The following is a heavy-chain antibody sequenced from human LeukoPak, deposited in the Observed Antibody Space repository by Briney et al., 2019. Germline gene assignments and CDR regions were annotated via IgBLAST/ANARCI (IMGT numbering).Heavy chain of an antibody. Sequence: PSETLSLTCTVSGGSISSFYWSWIRQPPGKGLEWIGYIYYSGITNYNPYLKSRVTISVDKSKNQFSLILNSVTAADTAVYYCARGVPAAGSIRFDPWGQGTLVTVSS. CDR1: GGSISSFY. D-gene: IGHD6-13*01. V-gene: IGHV4-59*12. J-gene: IGHJ5*02. CDR2: IYYSGIT. CDR3: ARGVPAAGSIRFDP.